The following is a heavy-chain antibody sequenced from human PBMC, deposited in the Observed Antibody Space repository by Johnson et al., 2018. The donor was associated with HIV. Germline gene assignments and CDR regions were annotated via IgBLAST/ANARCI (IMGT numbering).Heavy chain of an antibody. J-gene: IGHJ3*02. D-gene: IGHD3-22*01. CDR1: GFIFDDFG. V-gene: IGHV3-20*04. CDR3: ARATFYYDLSGYLTRPRAFDM. CDR2: VNWNGART. Sequence: VESGGGVVRPGESLRLSCAASGFIFDDFGMNWVRHAPGKGLEWVSDVNWNGARTGYAESVKGRFTISSDNAKKSLFLEMNSLRAEDTAVYYCARATFYYDLSGYLTRPRAFDMWGQGTMVTVSS.